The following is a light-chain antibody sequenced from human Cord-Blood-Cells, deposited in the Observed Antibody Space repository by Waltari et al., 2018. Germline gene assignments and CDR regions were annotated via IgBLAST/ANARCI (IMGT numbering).Light chain of an antibody. J-gene: IGKJ4*01. CDR1: QSVSSSY. CDR3: QQYGSSPLT. Sequence: EIVLTQSPGTLSLSPGERATLSCRASQSVSSSYVAWYQQTPGPAPRLLIYGASSRASGIADWCSGSGSGTDFTLTISRLEPEDFAVYYYQQYGSSPLTFGGGTKVEIK. V-gene: IGKV3-20*01. CDR2: GAS.